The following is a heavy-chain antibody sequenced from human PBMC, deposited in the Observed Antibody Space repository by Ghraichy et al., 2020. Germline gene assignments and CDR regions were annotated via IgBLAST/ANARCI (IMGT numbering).Heavy chain of an antibody. CDR2: IKSKTDGGTT. J-gene: IGHJ4*02. CDR1: GFTFSNAW. CDR3: TTDGLRYFDWLLPTFDY. V-gene: IGHV3-15*01. D-gene: IGHD3-9*01. Sequence: GGSLRLSCAASGFTFSNAWMSWVRQAPGKGLEWVGRIKSKTDGGTTDYAAPVKGRFTISRDDSKNTLYLQMNSLKTEDTAVYYCTTDGLRYFDWLLPTFDYWGQGTLVTVSS.